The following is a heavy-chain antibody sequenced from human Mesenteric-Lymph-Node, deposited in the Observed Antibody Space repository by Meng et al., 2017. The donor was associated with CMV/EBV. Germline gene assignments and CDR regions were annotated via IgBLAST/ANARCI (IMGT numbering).Heavy chain of an antibody. CDR1: GYTFTSYD. V-gene: IGHV1-8*03. D-gene: IGHD3-3*01. J-gene: IGHJ4*02. CDR2: MNPNSGNT. Sequence: ASVKVSCKASGYTFTSYDINWVRQATGQGLEWMGWMNPNSGNTGYAQKFQGRVTITRNTSISTAYMELSSLRSEDTAVYYCARTARRITIFGVVLGYYFDYWGQGTLVTVSS. CDR3: ARTARRITIFGVVLGYYFDY.